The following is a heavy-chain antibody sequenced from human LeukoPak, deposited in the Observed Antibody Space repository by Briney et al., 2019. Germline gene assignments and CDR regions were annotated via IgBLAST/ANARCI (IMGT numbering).Heavy chain of an antibody. CDR1: GFTFSTYE. Sequence: GGSLRLSCEASGFTFSTYEMNWVRQTPGKGLEWVSSISTSSIYIYYADSLKGRFTISRDNAKNSLYLQMSSLRAEDTAMYYCARSLWFGDSNLDYWGQGTLVTVSS. CDR2: ISTSSIYI. CDR3: ARSLWFGDSNLDY. J-gene: IGHJ4*02. D-gene: IGHD3-10*01. V-gene: IGHV3-21*01.